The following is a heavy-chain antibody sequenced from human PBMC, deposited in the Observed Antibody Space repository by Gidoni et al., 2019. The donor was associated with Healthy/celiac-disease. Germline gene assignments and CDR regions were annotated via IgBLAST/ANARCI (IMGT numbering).Heavy chain of an antibody. D-gene: IGHD3-10*01. V-gene: IGHV4-61*02. Sequence: QVQLQESGPGLVKPSQTLSLTCTVSGGSISSGSYYWSWIRQPAGKGLEWIGRIYTSGSTNYNPSLKSRVTISVDTSKNQFSLKLSSVTAADTAVYYCASASKRGPFDYWGQGTLVTVSS. CDR3: ASASKRGPFDY. CDR1: GGSISSGSYY. J-gene: IGHJ4*02. CDR2: IYTSGST.